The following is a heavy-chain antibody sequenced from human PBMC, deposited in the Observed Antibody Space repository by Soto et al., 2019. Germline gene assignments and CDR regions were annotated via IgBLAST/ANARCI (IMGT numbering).Heavy chain of an antibody. V-gene: IGHV1-2*02. CDR2: INPNSGGT. Sequence: ASVKVSCKASGYTFTGYYMHWVRQAPGQGLEWMGWINPNSGGTNYAQKLQGRVTMTRDTSISTAYMELSRLRSDDTAVYYCARDQNEYYYDSSGSSGYWGQGTLVTVSS. J-gene: IGHJ4*02. D-gene: IGHD3-22*01. CDR1: GYTFTGYY. CDR3: ARDQNEYYYDSSGSSGY.